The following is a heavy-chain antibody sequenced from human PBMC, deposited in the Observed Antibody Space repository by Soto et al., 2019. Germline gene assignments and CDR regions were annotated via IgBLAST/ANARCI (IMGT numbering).Heavy chain of an antibody. CDR3: ARDSGYSSGWYGYFQY. Sequence: QVQLVESGGGVVQPGRSLRLSCAASGFTFSSYGMHWVRQAPGKGLEWVAVIWYDGSNKYYADSVKGRFTISRDNSKNTLYLQMNSLRAEDTAVYYCARDSGYSSGWYGYFQYWGQGTLVTVSS. J-gene: IGHJ1*01. CDR2: IWYDGSNK. CDR1: GFTFSSYG. V-gene: IGHV3-33*01. D-gene: IGHD6-19*01.